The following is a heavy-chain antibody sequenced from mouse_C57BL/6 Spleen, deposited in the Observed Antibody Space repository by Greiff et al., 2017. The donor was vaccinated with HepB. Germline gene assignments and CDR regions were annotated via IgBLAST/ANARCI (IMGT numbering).Heavy chain of an antibody. CDR1: GYTFTSYW. Sequence: VQLQQSGTELVKPGASVKLSCKASGYTFTSYWMHWVKQRPGQGLEWIGNINPSNGGTNYNEKFKSKATLTVDKSSSTAYMQLSSLTSEDSAVYYCATPYYGSSYWYFDVWGTGTTVTVSS. J-gene: IGHJ1*03. CDR2: INPSNGGT. CDR3: ATPYYGSSYWYFDV. V-gene: IGHV1-53*01. D-gene: IGHD1-1*01.